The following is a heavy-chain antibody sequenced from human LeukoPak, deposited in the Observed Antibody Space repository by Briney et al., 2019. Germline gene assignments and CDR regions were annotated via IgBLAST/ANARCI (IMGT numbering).Heavy chain of an antibody. CDR1: GFTFSSYS. Sequence: QSGGSLRLSCAASGFTFSSYSMNWVRQAPGKGLEWVSYISSSGSTIYYADSVKGRFTISRDNAKNSLYLQMNSLRAEDTAVYYCARVTAMVDFDYWGQGTLVTVSS. CDR3: ARVTAMVDFDY. D-gene: IGHD5-18*01. V-gene: IGHV3-48*04. J-gene: IGHJ4*02. CDR2: ISSSGSTI.